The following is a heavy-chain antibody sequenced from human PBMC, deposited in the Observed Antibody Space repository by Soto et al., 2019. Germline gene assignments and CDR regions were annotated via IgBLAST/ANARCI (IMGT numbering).Heavy chain of an antibody. CDR3: ARGHLAVVPVASWFYYMDV. J-gene: IGHJ6*03. CDR1: GYTFSNYA. CDR2: INAGNGNT. D-gene: IGHD2-2*01. Sequence: QVQLVQSGAEVQKPGASVKVPCKASGYTFSNYAVHWVRQAPGQRLEWMGWINAGNGNTRYSQKFQGRVTISRDTSARTVYMELNDLRSEDTAVYSCARGHLAVVPVASWFYYMDVWGNGTTVTVSS. V-gene: IGHV1-3*01.